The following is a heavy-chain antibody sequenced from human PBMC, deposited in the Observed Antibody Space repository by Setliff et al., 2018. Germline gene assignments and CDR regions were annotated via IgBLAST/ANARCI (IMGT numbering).Heavy chain of an antibody. J-gene: IGHJ5*02. CDR2: INQGGGAQ. Sequence: GGSLRLSCAASGFSFSDLYMSWVRQSPGKGLEWVANINQGGGAQFYVDSVKGRFTISRDNAKNSLYLQMSSLRAEDTAVYYCARDVFDFRTGQADPWGQGTLVTVS. CDR3: ARDVFDFRTGQADP. CDR1: GFSFSDLY. D-gene: IGHD3-3*01. V-gene: IGHV3-7*01.